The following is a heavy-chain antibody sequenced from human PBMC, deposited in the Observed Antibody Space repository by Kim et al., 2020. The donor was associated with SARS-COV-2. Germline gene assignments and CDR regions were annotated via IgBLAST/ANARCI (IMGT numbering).Heavy chain of an antibody. Sequence: SETLSLTCTVSGGSISSSSYYWGWIRQPPGKGLEWIGSIYYSGSTYYNPSLKSRVTISVDTSKNQFSLKLSSVTAADTAVYYCARALNIAVEVAFDIWGQGTMVTVSS. D-gene: IGHD6-19*01. J-gene: IGHJ3*02. CDR3: ARALNIAVEVAFDI. V-gene: IGHV4-39*07. CDR2: IYYSGST. CDR1: GGSISSSSYY.